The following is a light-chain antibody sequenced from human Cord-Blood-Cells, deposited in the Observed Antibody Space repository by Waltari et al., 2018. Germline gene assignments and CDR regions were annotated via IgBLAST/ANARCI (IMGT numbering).Light chain of an antibody. CDR3: QQYGSSPPNT. V-gene: IGKV3-20*01. Sequence: EIVLTQSPGTLSLSPGERATLSCRASQSVSSSYLAWYQQKPGKAPRLRIYGASSRATGIPDRFRGSGSGTDFTLTISRLEPEDFAVYYCQQYGSSPPNTFGQGTKLEIK. J-gene: IGKJ2*01. CDR1: QSVSSSY. CDR2: GAS.